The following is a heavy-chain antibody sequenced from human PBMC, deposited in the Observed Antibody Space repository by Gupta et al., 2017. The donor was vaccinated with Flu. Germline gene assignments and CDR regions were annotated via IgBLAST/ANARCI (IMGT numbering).Heavy chain of an antibody. CDR1: GYTFTSYG. J-gene: IGHJ5*02. CDR2: ISAYNGNT. V-gene: IGHV1-18*01. Sequence: QVQLVQSGAEVKKPGASVKVSCKASGYTFTSYGISWVRQAPGQGLEWMGWISAYNGNTNYAQKLQGRVTMTTDTSTSTAYMELRSLRSDDTAVYYCARGGRNNIVVVPAAIGSRWFDPWGQGTLVTVSS. CDR3: ARGGRNNIVVVPAAIGSRWFDP. D-gene: IGHD2-2*01.